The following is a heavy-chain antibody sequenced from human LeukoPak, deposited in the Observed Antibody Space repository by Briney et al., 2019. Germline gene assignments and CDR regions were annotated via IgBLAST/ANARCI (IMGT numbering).Heavy chain of an antibody. J-gene: IGHJ4*02. Sequence: ASVKVSCKASGYTFTSYGISWVRQAPGQGLEWMGWISAYNGNTNYAQKLQGRVTMTTDTSTSTAYMELRSLRSDDTAVYYCASRTDSGYDLALDYWGQGTLVTVSS. V-gene: IGHV1-18*04. CDR2: ISAYNGNT. CDR3: ASRTDSGYDLALDY. D-gene: IGHD5-12*01. CDR1: GYTFTSYG.